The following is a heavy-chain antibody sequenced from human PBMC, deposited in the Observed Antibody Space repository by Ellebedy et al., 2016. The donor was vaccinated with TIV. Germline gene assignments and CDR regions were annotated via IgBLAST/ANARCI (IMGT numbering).Heavy chain of an antibody. J-gene: IGHJ6*02. Sequence: ASVKVSCKASGGTFSSYAISWVRQAPGQGLEWMGGIIPILGIANYAQKFQGRVTITADKSTSTAYMELSSLRSEDTAVYYCARGAPYCSSTSCYNYYYGMDVWGQGTTVTVSS. V-gene: IGHV1-69*10. D-gene: IGHD2-2*02. CDR2: IIPILGIA. CDR3: ARGAPYCSSTSCYNYYYGMDV. CDR1: GGTFSSYA.